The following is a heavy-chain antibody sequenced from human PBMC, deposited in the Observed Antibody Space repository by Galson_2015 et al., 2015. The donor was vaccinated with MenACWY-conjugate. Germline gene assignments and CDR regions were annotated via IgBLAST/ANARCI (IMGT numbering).Heavy chain of an antibody. Sequence: SLRLCCAAYGLTFSHCGVNWVRQAPGKGLEWISYISTGGGVLHYADSAKGRFTISRDNARNAVFLQISSLRDGYSAVYYCAWGRNPTVNSMFLDFWGQGTLVTVSS. D-gene: IGHD3-10*02. CDR1: GLTFSHCG. CDR3: AWGRNPTVNSMFLDF. CDR2: ISTGGGVL. J-gene: IGHJ4*02. V-gene: IGHV3-48*02.